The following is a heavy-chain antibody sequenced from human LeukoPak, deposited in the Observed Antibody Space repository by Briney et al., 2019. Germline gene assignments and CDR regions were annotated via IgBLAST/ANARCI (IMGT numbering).Heavy chain of an antibody. Sequence: GGSLRLSCAASGFTVSSNYMSWVRQAPGKGLEWVSVIYSGGSTYYADSVKGRFTISRDNSKNTLYLQMNSLRAEDTAVYYCARGGAYSSGPGGSHGAFDIWGQGTMVTVSS. CDR3: ARGGAYSSGPGGSHGAFDI. CDR1: GFTVSSNY. J-gene: IGHJ3*02. V-gene: IGHV3-66*01. D-gene: IGHD6-19*01. CDR2: IYSGGST.